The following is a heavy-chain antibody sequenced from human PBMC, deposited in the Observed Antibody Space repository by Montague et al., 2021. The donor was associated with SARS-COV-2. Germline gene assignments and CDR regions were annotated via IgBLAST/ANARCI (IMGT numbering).Heavy chain of an antibody. CDR2: INHSGSA. D-gene: IGHD2-2*02. CDR1: GGSFSGYY. J-gene: IGHJ6*03. CDR3: ARLGEGVVPAPILGVGTYYSYFYMDV. Sequence: SETLSLTCAVYGGSFSGYYWNWIRQPPGKGLEWIGEINHSGSANYNPSLKRRVTISVDTSKNQFSLKLNSVTAADTAVYYCARLGEGVVPAPILGVGTYYSYFYMDVWGKGATVTVSS. V-gene: IGHV4-34*01.